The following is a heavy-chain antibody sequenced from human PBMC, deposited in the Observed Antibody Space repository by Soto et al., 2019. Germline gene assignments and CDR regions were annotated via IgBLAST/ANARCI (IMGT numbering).Heavy chain of an antibody. V-gene: IGHV3-23*01. CDR1: GFTFSSYA. Sequence: EVQLLESGGGLAQPGGSLTLSCAASGFTFSSYAMSWVRQAPGKGLEWVSAISGSGGSTHYAESVKGRFTVSRDNSKNTPYLQMNSLRAEATAVYYCAKVGGEQLGHYYYYGMDLWGPGITVTVSS. CDR2: ISGSGGST. CDR3: AKVGGEQLGHYYYYGMDL. D-gene: IGHD6-6*01. J-gene: IGHJ6*02.